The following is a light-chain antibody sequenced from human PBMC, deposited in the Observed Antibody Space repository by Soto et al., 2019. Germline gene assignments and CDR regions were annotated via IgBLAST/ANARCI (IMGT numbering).Light chain of an antibody. Sequence: EIVLTQSPATLSLSPGERATLSCRASQRASSSSLAWYQHKPGQSPRLLIFGVSSRATDIPDRFSGSGSGTDFTLTINRLEPEDFAVYYCRQYSISSTFGQGTRWIS. J-gene: IGKJ1*01. CDR1: QRASSSS. CDR2: GVS. CDR3: RQYSISST. V-gene: IGKV3-20*01.